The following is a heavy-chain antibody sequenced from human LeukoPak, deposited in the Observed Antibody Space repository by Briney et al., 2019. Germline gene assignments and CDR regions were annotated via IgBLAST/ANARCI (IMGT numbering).Heavy chain of an antibody. Sequence: SETLSLTCAVYGGSFSGYYWSWIRQPAGKGLEYIGRIYTTGSTDYNPSLKSRVSLSVDTSKNQFSLKLSSVTAADTAVYYCARGASGSYHYFDYWGQGTLVTVSS. J-gene: IGHJ4*02. CDR1: GGSFSGYY. D-gene: IGHD1-26*01. CDR3: ARGASGSYHYFDY. CDR2: IYTTGST. V-gene: IGHV4-59*10.